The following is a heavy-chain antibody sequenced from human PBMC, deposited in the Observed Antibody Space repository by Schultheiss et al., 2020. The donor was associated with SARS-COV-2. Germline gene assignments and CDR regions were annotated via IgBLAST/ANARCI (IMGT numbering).Heavy chain of an antibody. J-gene: IGHJ4*02. Sequence: SETLSLTCAVSGYSISSGYYWGWIRQPPGKGLEWIGRIYTSGSTNYNPSLKSRVTISVDTSKNQFSLKLSSVTAADTAMYYCARRSSWYYFDYWGQGTLVTVSS. CDR2: IYTSGST. CDR1: GYSISSGYY. CDR3: ARRSSWYYFDY. D-gene: IGHD6-13*01. V-gene: IGHV4-38-2*01.